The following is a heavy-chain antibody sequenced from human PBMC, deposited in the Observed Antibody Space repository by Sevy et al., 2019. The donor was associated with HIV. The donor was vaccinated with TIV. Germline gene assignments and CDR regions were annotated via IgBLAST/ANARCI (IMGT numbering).Heavy chain of an antibody. CDR3: ARRVYDSTGYPQYYFDY. J-gene: IGHJ4*02. V-gene: IGHV5-51*01. CDR1: GYRFTSYW. CDR2: IYPDDSEI. Sequence: GGSLRLSCKGSGYRFTSYWIAWVRQVPGKGLEWMGIIYPDDSEIRYSPSLQGQVTISVDKSISTAYLQWSSLKASDTAMYFCARRVYDSTGYPQYYFDYWGQRAVVTVSS. D-gene: IGHD3-22*01.